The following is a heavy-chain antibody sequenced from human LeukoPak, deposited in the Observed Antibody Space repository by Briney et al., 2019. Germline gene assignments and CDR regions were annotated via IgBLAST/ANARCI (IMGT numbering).Heavy chain of an antibody. CDR2: IYYSGST. V-gene: IGHV4-30-4*01. Sequence: ASETLSLTCTVSGGSISSGDYYWSWIRQPPGKGLEWIGYIYYSGSTYYNPSLKSRVTISVDTSKNQFSLRLTSVTAADTALYYCAKLTCSSTFCPLDYWGQGTLVTVSS. CDR1: GGSISSGDYY. J-gene: IGHJ4*02. CDR3: AKLTCSSTFCPLDY. D-gene: IGHD2-2*01.